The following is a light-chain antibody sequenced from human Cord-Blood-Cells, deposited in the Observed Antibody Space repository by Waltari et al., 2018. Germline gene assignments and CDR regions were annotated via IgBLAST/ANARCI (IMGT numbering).Light chain of an antibody. CDR1: SSTLGSNT. J-gene: IGLJ2*01. Sequence: QSVLTQPPSASGPPGQRVTISCSGSSSTLGSNTVTWYQQLPGTAPKLLIYSNNQRPSGVPDRFSGSKSGTSASLAISGLQSEDEADYYCAAWDDSLNGLVFGGGTKLTVL. CDR2: SNN. CDR3: AAWDDSLNGLV. V-gene: IGLV1-44*01.